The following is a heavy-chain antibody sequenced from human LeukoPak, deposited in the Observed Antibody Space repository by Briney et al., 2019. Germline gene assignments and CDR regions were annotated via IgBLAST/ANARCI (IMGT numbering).Heavy chain of an antibody. CDR2: INHSGST. Sequence: MSSETLSLTCAVYGGSFSGYYWSWIRQSPGKGLEWIGEINHSGSTNYNPSLKSRVTISVDTSKNQFSLKLSSVTAADTAVYYCARVGGLSDYVWGSYRYTYYFQHWGQGTLVTVSS. V-gene: IGHV4-34*01. CDR3: ARVGGLSDYVWGSYRYTYYFQH. J-gene: IGHJ1*01. D-gene: IGHD3-16*02. CDR1: GGSFSGYY.